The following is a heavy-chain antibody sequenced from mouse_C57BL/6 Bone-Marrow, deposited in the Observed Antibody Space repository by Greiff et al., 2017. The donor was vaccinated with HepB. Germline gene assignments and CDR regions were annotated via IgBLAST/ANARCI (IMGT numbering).Heavy chain of an antibody. D-gene: IGHD1-1*01. J-gene: IGHJ2*01. CDR3: ARILRWYFDY. CDR2: INPSTGGT. Sequence: VQLQQSRPELVKPGASVKISCKASGYSFTGYYMNWVKQSPEKSLEWIGEINPSTGGTTYNQKFKAKATLTVDKSSSTAYMQLKSLTSEDSAVYYCARILRWYFDYWGQGTTLTVSS. CDR1: GYSFTGYY. V-gene: IGHV1-42*01.